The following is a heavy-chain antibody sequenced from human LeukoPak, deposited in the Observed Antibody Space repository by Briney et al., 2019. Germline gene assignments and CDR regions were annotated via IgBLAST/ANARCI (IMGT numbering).Heavy chain of an antibody. V-gene: IGHV1-69*13. Sequence: SVKVSCKSSGGTFSTYVITWVRQAPGQGLEWMGGIIPISGTPNYAQKFRDRVTITADESTTTAYMELRSLRAEDTAVYYCARGPPEIQLYLNCFDPWGQGTLVTVSS. J-gene: IGHJ5*02. CDR2: IIPISGTP. CDR1: GGTFSTYV. D-gene: IGHD5-18*01. CDR3: ARGPPEIQLYLNCFDP.